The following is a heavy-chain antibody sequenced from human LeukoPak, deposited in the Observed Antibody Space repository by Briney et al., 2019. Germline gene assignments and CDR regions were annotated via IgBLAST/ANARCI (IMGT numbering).Heavy chain of an antibody. CDR1: GFTFSRHG. CDR2: IGDTGRAK. J-gene: IGHJ2*01. V-gene: IGHV3-30*03. Sequence: GRSLRLSCAASGFTFSRHGMHWVRQAPGKGLEWVAVIGDTGRAKYYADSVEGRFTAFRDNSKNTLYLEMNSLRYDDTALYYCAREAAWGNWYFDLWGRGTLVTVSS. CDR3: AREAAWGNWYFDL. D-gene: IGHD3-16*01.